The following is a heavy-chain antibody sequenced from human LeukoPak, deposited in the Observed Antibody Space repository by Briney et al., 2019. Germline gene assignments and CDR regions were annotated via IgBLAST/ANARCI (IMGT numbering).Heavy chain of an antibody. CDR3: ARVRVVPAGTFDY. Sequence: GASVKVSCKASGGTFSSYAISWVRQAPGQGLEWMGRIIPILGIANYAQKFQGRATITADKSTSTAYMELSSLRSEDTAVYYCARVRVVPAGTFDYWGQGTLVTVSS. CDR1: GGTFSSYA. CDR2: IIPILGIA. D-gene: IGHD2-2*01. J-gene: IGHJ4*02. V-gene: IGHV1-69*04.